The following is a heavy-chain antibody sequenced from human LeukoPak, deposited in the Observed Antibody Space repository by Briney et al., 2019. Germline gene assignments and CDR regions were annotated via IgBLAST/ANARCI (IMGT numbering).Heavy chain of an antibody. CDR1: GFTFDDYG. D-gene: IGHD3-10*01. Sequence: GGSLRLSCAASGFTFDDYGMSWVRQAPGKGLEWVSGITWNAGSTHHADSVKGRFTISRGNAKNSLYLQMNSLRAEDTALYYCARGLVGSGSYYNGYFDYWGQGTLVTVSS. J-gene: IGHJ4*02. CDR3: ARGLVGSGSYYNGYFDY. CDR2: ITWNAGST. V-gene: IGHV3-20*04.